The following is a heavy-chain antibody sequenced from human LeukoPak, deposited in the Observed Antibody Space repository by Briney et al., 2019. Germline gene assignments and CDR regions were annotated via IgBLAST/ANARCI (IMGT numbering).Heavy chain of an antibody. D-gene: IGHD6-19*01. CDR1: GGSFSGYY. Sequence: SETLSLTCAVYGGSFSGYYWTWIRQPPGEGLEWIGEINHSGSTNYNPSLKSRVTISVDTSKNQLSLKLSSVTAADTAVYYCARGLPFPRLAEFEYWGQGTLVTVSS. CDR2: INHSGST. J-gene: IGHJ4*02. CDR3: ARGLPFPRLAEFEY. V-gene: IGHV4-34*01.